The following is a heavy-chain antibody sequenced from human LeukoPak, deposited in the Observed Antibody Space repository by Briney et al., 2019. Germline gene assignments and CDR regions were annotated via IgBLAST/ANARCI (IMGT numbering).Heavy chain of an antibody. CDR3: ACLTTADAFDI. J-gene: IGHJ3*02. V-gene: IGHV4-34*01. Sequence: PSETLSLTCAVYGGSFSGYYWSWIRQPPGKGLEWIGEINHSGSTNHNPSLKSRVTISIDTSKNQFSLKLSSVTAADTAVYYCACLTTADAFDIWGQGTMVTVSS. CDR2: INHSGST. D-gene: IGHD3-22*01. CDR1: GGSFSGYY.